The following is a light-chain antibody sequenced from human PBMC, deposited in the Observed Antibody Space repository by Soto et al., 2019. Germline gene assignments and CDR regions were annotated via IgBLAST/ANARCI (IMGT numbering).Light chain of an antibody. CDR3: QAYDSSMSGSV. V-gene: IGLV1-40*01. CDR2: GNS. J-gene: IGLJ1*01. CDR1: SANNGAGYA. Sequence: QSVLTQPPSVSGAPGQTVTISCTGSSANNGAGYAVHWYQQHPGPAPILLIYGNSNRPSGVPDRFSGSKSGTSATLAITGLEAEDEADYYCQAYDSSMSGSVFGTGTKVTVL.